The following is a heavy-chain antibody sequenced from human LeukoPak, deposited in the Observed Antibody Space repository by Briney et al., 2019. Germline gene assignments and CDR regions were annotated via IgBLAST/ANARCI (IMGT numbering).Heavy chain of an antibody. Sequence: PGGSLRLSCAASGFTLSSYGMHWVRQAPGKGLEWVSDISGSGHTTNYADSVKGRFSISRDNSKTTLYLQMSSLRVEDTAVYYCVEGIFDYWGQGTLVTVSS. CDR2: ISGSGHTT. CDR3: VEGIFDY. J-gene: IGHJ4*02. CDR1: GFTLSSYG. D-gene: IGHD3-10*01. V-gene: IGHV3-23*01.